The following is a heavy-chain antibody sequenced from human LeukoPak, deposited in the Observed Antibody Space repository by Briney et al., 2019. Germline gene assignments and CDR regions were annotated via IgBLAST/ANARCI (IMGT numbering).Heavy chain of an antibody. D-gene: IGHD6-13*01. CDR3: ARVAAVGTHNWFDP. CDR1: GFAFSTYS. CDR2: ITSTSITI. J-gene: IGHJ5*02. Sequence: GGSLRLSCAASGFAFSTYSMTWVRQAPGQGLEWISYITSTSITIYYPDSVKGRSTISRDNAKNLLFLQMNSLRAEDTAVYYCARVAAVGTHNWFDPWGQGTLVTVSS. V-gene: IGHV3-48*01.